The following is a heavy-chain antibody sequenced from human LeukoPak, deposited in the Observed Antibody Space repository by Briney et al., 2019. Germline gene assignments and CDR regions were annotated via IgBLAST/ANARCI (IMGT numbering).Heavy chain of an antibody. V-gene: IGHV4-39*01. CDR1: GGSISSSSYY. J-gene: IGHJ5*02. CDR2: IYYSGST. Sequence: PSETLSLTCTVSGGSISSSSYYWGWIRQPPGKGLEWIGSIYYSGSTYYNPSLKSRVTISVDTSKNQFSLKLSSVTAADTAVYYCASSNSRSCSGGSCYPFIWFDPWGQGTLATVSS. CDR3: ASSNSRSCSGGSCYPFIWFDP. D-gene: IGHD2-15*01.